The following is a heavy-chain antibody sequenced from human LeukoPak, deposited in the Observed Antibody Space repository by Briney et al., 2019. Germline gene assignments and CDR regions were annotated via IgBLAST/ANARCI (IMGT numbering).Heavy chain of an antibody. CDR2: INDSGSS. D-gene: IGHD6-19*01. V-gene: IGHV4-34*01. Sequence: PSETLSLTCAVYGGSFGGYYWSWIRQRPGKGLEWIGEINDSGSSNYIPSLKSRVTISVDRSKNQFSLWLSSVTAADTAMYYCAIHSMYSKSSGHNLWGQGTLVTVSS. CDR3: AIHSMYSKSSGHNL. CDR1: GGSFGGYY. J-gene: IGHJ1*01.